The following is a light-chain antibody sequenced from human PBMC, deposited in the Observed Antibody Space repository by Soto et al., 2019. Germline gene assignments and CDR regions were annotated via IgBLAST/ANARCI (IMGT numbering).Light chain of an antibody. V-gene: IGKV3-20*01. CDR1: QSVTSSY. CDR3: QQYDSWPPSYT. Sequence: EIVLTQSPGTLSLSPGERATLSCRASQSVTSSYLAWYQQKPGQAPRLLIYAASSRATGIPARFSGSGSETDFTLTISSLQSEDFAVYYCQQYDSWPPSYTFGQGTKLEIK. CDR2: AAS. J-gene: IGKJ2*01.